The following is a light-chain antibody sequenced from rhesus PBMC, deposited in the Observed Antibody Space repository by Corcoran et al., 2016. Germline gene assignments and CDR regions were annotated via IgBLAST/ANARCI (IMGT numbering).Light chain of an antibody. J-gene: IGLJ2*01. V-gene: IGLV2-19*02. Sequence: QAAPTQSPSVSGSAGQSVTISCTGTTSDIGYYDVVSWYQHHPGKAPRLLVYEVSQRPSGVSARFSGSKSGNTASLTISGLQAEDEADYYCLSFVGSNTLVFGGGTRLTVL. CDR2: EVS. CDR3: LSFVGSNTLV. CDR1: TSDIGYYDV.